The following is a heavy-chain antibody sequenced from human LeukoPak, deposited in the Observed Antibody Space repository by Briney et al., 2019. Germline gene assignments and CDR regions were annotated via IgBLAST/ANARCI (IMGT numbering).Heavy chain of an antibody. V-gene: IGHV4-34*01. CDR3: ARGPRLFRYYGMDV. CDR1: GGSFSGYY. D-gene: IGHD4/OR15-4a*01. Sequence: SETLSLTCAVYGGSFSGYYWSWIRQPPGKGLEWIGEINHSGSTNYNPSLKSRVTISVDTSKNQFSLKLSSVTAADTAVHYCARGPRLFRYYGMDVWGQGTTVTVSS. CDR2: INHSGST. J-gene: IGHJ6*02.